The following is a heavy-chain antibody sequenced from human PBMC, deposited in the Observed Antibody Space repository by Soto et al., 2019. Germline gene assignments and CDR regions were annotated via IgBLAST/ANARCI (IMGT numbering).Heavy chain of an antibody. CDR1: GGSISSGGYY. CDR3: ARVKKKGVATTNFDY. Sequence: SETLSLTCTVSGGSISSGGYYWSWIRQHPGKGLEWIGYIYYSGSTYYNPSLKSRVTISVDTSKNQFSLKLSCVTAADTAVYYCARVKKKGVATTNFDYWGQGTLVTVSS. CDR2: IYYSGST. D-gene: IGHD5-12*01. J-gene: IGHJ4*02. V-gene: IGHV4-31*03.